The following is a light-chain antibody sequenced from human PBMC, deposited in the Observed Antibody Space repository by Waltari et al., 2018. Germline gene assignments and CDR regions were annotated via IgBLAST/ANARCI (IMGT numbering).Light chain of an antibody. V-gene: IGLV2-23*01. CDR1: SSYVGSYNL. CDR3: CSYAGSSTGWV. J-gene: IGLJ3*02. CDR2: EGS. Sequence: QSALTQPASVSGSPGQSITISCTGTSSYVGSYNLFPWYQQHPGKAPKLMIYEGSKRPSGVSNRFSGSKSGNTASLTISGLQAEDEADYYCCSYAGSSTGWVFGGGTKLTVL.